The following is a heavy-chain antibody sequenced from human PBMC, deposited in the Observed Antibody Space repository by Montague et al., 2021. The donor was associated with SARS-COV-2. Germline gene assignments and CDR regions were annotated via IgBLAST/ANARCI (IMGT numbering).Heavy chain of an antibody. Sequence: SQSLSLTCTVSGGSISSYYWSWIRQPPGKGLEWIGYIYYSGSTNYNPSLKSRVTISVDTSKNQFSLKLSSVTAADTAVYYCARDTDYYDLAAGYYYGMDVGGKGTTVTVSS. J-gene: IGHJ6*04. V-gene: IGHV4-59*01. CDR2: IYYSGST. D-gene: IGHD3-22*01. CDR1: GGSISSYY. CDR3: ARDTDYYDLAAGYYYGMDV.